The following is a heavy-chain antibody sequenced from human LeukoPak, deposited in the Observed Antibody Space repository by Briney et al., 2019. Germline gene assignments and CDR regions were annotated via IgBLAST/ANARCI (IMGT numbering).Heavy chain of an antibody. CDR1: GYTFTSYA. J-gene: IGHJ5*02. CDR2: INAGNGNT. Sequence: GASVKVSCKASGYTFTSYAMHWVRQAPGQRLEWMGWINAGNGNTKYSQKFQGRVTITRDTSASTAYIELSSLRSEDTAVYYCARDSETGPIAARPPDLNWFDPWGQGTLVTVSS. CDR3: ARDSETGPIAARPPDLNWFDP. V-gene: IGHV1-3*01. D-gene: IGHD6-6*01.